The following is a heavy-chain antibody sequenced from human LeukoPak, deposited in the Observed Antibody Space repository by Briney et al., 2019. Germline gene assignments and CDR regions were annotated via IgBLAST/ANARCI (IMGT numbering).Heavy chain of an antibody. Sequence: SETLSLTCTVSGYAIISGGFSWNWIRQPPGKGLEWIGCIYDRGPAHYNPSLKSRFTISVDRPKNQFFLSVTSLTAADTAVYYCARSRQASGLFSSWGQGTLVVVSS. J-gene: IGHJ5*02. D-gene: IGHD3-10*01. CDR1: GYAIISGGFS. V-gene: IGHV4-30-2*01. CDR3: ARSRQASGLFSS. CDR2: IYDRGPA.